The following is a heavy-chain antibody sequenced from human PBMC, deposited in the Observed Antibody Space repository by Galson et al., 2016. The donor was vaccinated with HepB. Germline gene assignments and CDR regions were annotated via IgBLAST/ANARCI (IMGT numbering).Heavy chain of an antibody. CDR3: TREHLQRRTGLDL. Sequence: SLRLSCAASGFTFSNSAMTWVRRAPGKGLEYVSGISYNVWTTYYGNSVKGRFTISRDSSKDTLSLQLDSLRVEDTAVYYCTREHLQRRTGLDLWGRGTLVTVSS. J-gene: IGHJ4*02. V-gene: IGHV3-64*01. CDR2: ISYNVWTT. CDR1: GFTFSNSA. D-gene: IGHD6-25*01.